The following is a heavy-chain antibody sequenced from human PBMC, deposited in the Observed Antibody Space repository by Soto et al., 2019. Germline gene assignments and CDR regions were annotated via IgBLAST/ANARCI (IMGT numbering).Heavy chain of an antibody. D-gene: IGHD2-15*01. CDR3: AKDPPRWTQGFDY. J-gene: IGHJ4*02. Sequence: EVQLLESGGGLVQPGGSLRLSCAATGFTFSSYAMSWVRQAPGKGLDWVSAISGSGGSTYYADSVKGRFTISRDNSKNTLDLEMNSLRAEDTAAYYCAKDPPRWTQGFDYWGQGTLVTVSS. CDR2: ISGSGGST. V-gene: IGHV3-23*01. CDR1: GFTFSSYA.